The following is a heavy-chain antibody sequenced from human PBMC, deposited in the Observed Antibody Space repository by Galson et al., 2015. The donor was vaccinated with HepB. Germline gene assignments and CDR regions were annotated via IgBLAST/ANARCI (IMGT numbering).Heavy chain of an antibody. Sequence: SGFTFSSYAMSWVRQAPGKGLEWVSAISGSGGSTYYADSVKGRFTISRDNSKNTLYLQMNSLRAEDTAVYYCAKGAITFGGVIVDGYFQHWGQGTLVTVSS. CDR3: AKGAITFGGVIVDGYFQH. CDR2: ISGSGGST. J-gene: IGHJ1*01. CDR1: GFTFSSYA. D-gene: IGHD3-16*02. V-gene: IGHV3-23*01.